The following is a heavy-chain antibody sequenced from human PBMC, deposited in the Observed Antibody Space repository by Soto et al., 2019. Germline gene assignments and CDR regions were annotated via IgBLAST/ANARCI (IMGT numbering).Heavy chain of an antibody. CDR3: ARDGVVVVAGFFQGHDAFDI. CDR2: IKQDGSEK. Sequence: EVQLVESGGGLVQPGGSLRLSCAASGFTFSSYWMSWVRQAPGKGLEWVANIKQDGSEKYYVDSVKGRFTISRDNAKNSLYLQMNSLRAEDTAVYYCARDGVVVVAGFFQGHDAFDIWGQGTMVTVSS. CDR1: GFTFSSYW. J-gene: IGHJ3*02. D-gene: IGHD2-15*01. V-gene: IGHV3-7*01.